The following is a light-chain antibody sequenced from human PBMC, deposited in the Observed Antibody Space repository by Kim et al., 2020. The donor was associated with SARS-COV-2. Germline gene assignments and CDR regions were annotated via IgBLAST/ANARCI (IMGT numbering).Light chain of an antibody. CDR2: DVS. J-gene: IGLJ1*01. V-gene: IGLV2-14*03. CDR1: SSDIGSYNS. CDR3: SSYTSSSTPYV. Sequence: QSITISCTGTSSDIGSYNSVSWYQQHPGKAPKLMIYDVSNRPSGVSNRFSGSKSGNTASLTISGLQAEDEADYYCSSYTSSSTPYVFGTGTKVTV.